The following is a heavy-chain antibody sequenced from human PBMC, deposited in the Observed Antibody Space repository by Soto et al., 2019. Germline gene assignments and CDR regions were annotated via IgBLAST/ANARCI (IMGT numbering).Heavy chain of an antibody. D-gene: IGHD6-13*01. CDR3: ARGRYSSSWYFYGMDV. CDR1: GGSFSGYY. CDR2: INHSGST. J-gene: IGHJ6*02. V-gene: IGHV4-34*01. Sequence: SETLSLTCAVYGGSFSGYYWSWIRQPPGKGLEWIGEINHSGSTNYNPSLKSRVTISVDTSKNQFSLKLSSVTAADTAVYYCARGRYSSSWYFYGMDVWGQGTTVTVSS.